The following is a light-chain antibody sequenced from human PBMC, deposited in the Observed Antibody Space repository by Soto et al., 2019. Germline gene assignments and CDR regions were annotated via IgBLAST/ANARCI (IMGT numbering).Light chain of an antibody. V-gene: IGKV1-5*01. CDR3: QQYNIYWT. J-gene: IGKJ1*01. CDR2: DAS. CDR1: QSISSW. Sequence: DIQMTQSPSTLSASVGDRLTITCRASQSISSWLAWYQQKPGKAPKLLIYDASSLESGVPSRFSGSGSGTEFTLTISSLQPDDFATYYCQQYNIYWTFGQGTHVEIK.